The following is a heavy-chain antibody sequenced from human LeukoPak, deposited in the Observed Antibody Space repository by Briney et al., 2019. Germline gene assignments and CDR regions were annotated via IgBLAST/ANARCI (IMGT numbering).Heavy chain of an antibody. CDR1: GYTFTIYY. D-gene: IGHD3/OR15-3a*01. J-gene: IGHJ3*02. V-gene: IGHV1-46*01. CDR2: INPSGGST. Sequence: ASVTVSCKASGYTFTIYYMHWVRQAPGQGLEWMGIINPSGGSTSYAQKFQGRVTMTRDTSTSTVYMELSSLRSEDTAVYYCATTRGLIFQSDDAFDIWGQGTMVTVSS. CDR3: ATTRGLIFQSDDAFDI.